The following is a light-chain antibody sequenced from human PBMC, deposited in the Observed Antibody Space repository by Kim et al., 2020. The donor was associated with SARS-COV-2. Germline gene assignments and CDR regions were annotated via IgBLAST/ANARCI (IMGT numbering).Light chain of an antibody. CDR3: SSYIRGSTNYV. V-gene: IGLV2-14*01. CDR1: SSDVGGYKY. J-gene: IGLJ1*01. Sequence: ISCTGTSSDVGGYKYVSWYQQHPGKAPKLVIYEVDNRPSGVSIRFSGSKSGNTASLTISGLQAEDEADYYCSSYIRGSTNYVFGTGTKVTVL. CDR2: EVD.